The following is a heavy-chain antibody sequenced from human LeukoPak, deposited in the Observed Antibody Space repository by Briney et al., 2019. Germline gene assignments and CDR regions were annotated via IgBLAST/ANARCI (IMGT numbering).Heavy chain of an antibody. V-gene: IGHV4-59*08. CDR3: ARQKWEQQGRDYYFNGLDV. CDR1: GGSISSYY. D-gene: IGHD1/OR15-1a*01. CDR2: IYYSGST. J-gene: IGHJ6*02. Sequence: SETLSLTCTVSGGSISSYYWSWLRQPPGKGLEWIGYIYYSGSTNYNPSLKSRVTISVDTSKNQFSLKLSSVTAADTAVYYCARQKWEQQGRDYYFNGLDVWGPGTTVIVSS.